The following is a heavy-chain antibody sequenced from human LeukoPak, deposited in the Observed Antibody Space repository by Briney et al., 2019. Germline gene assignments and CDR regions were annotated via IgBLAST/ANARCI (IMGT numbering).Heavy chain of an antibody. V-gene: IGHV3-33*01. Sequence: GGSLRLSCAASGFTFSSYGMHWVRQAPGKGLERVAVIWYDGSNKYYADSVKGRFTISRDNSKNTLYLQMNSLRAEDTAVYYCARVRLYGSGSSGAFDIWGQWTMVTVSS. CDR3: ARVRLYGSGSSGAFDI. CDR1: GFTFSSYG. J-gene: IGHJ3*02. CDR2: IWYDGSNK. D-gene: IGHD3-10*01.